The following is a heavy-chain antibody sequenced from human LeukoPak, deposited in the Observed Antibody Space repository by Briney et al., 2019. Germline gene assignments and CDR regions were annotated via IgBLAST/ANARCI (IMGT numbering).Heavy chain of an antibody. D-gene: IGHD5-24*01. CDR2: IRYDGSNK. CDR3: ARDLGMGTRIDF. V-gene: IGHV3-30*02. CDR1: GFTFISYG. Sequence: GGSLRLSCAASGFTFISYGMHWVRQAPGKGLEWVAFIRYDGSNKYYPDSVKGRFTISRDNSKNTLSLQMNSLRAEDTAVYYCARDLGMGTRIDFWGQGTLVTVSS. J-gene: IGHJ4*02.